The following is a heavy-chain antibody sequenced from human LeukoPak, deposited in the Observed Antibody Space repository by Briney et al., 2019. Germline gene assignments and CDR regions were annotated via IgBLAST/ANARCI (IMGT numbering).Heavy chain of an antibody. CDR1: GFTFDSYW. D-gene: IGHD3-22*01. CDR2: IYYSGST. CDR3: ARVSSPNYYDSSGYPTPFDY. Sequence: GSLRLSCAASGFTFDSYWMSWVRQAPGKGLEWIGYIYYSGSTNYNPSLKSRVTISVDTSKNQFSLKLSSVTAADTAVYYCARVSSPNYYDSSGYPTPFDYWGQGTLVTVSS. J-gene: IGHJ4*02. V-gene: IGHV4-59*01.